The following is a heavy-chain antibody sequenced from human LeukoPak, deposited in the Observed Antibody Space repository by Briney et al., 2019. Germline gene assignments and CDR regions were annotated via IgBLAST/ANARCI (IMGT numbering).Heavy chain of an antibody. CDR3: ATTASPYYDFWSGYYSGAFDI. J-gene: IGHJ3*02. CDR1: GGSISSGSYY. V-gene: IGHV4-61*02. CDR2: IYTSGST. Sequence: PSQTLSLTCTVSGGSISSGSYYWSWIRQPAGKGLEWIGRIYTSGSTNYNPPLKSRVTISVDTSKNQFSLELSSVTTADTAVYYCATTASPYYDFWSGYYSGAFDIWGQGTMVTVSS. D-gene: IGHD3-3*01.